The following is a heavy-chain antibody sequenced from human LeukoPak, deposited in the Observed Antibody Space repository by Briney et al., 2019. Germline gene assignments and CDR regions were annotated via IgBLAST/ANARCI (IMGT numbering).Heavy chain of an antibody. CDR3: ARGGLWLYYFDY. Sequence: DPSETLSLTCTVSGGSINSYYWSWIRQPPGKGLEWIGYIYYSGSTNYSPSLKSRVTISVDTSKNQFSLKLSSVTAADTAVYYCARGGLWLYYFDYWGQGTLVTVSS. D-gene: IGHD5-18*01. CDR2: IYYSGST. J-gene: IGHJ4*02. V-gene: IGHV4-59*01. CDR1: GGSINSYY.